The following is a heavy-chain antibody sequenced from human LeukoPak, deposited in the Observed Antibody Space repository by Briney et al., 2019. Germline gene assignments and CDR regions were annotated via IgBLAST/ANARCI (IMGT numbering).Heavy chain of an antibody. V-gene: IGHV1-2*06. CDR2: INPNSGGT. CDR1: GYTLTELS. D-gene: IGHD1-26*01. CDR3: ARGDSGSIR. Sequence: ASVKVSCKVSGYTLTELSMHWVRQAPGQGLEWMGRINPNSGGTNYAQKFQGRVTMTRDTSISTAYMELSRLRSDDTAVYYCARGDSGSIRWGQGTLVTVSS. J-gene: IGHJ4*02.